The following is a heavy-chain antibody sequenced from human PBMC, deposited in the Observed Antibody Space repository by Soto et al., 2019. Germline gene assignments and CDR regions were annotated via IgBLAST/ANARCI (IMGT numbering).Heavy chain of an antibody. CDR2: INHSGST. D-gene: IGHD3-3*01. Sequence: PSETLSLTCAVYGGSFSGYYWSWIRQPPGKGLEWIGEINHSGSTNYNPSLKSRVTISVDTSKNQFSLKLSSVTAADTAVYYCARGRLYYDFWSGYRLDYWGQGTLVTVSS. CDR1: GGSFSGYY. CDR3: ARGRLYYDFWSGYRLDY. V-gene: IGHV4-34*01. J-gene: IGHJ4*02.